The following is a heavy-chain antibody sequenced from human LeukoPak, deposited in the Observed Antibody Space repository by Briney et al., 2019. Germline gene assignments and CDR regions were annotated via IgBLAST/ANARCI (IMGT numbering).Heavy chain of an antibody. V-gene: IGHV4-34*01. CDR1: GGSFSGYY. D-gene: IGHD2-2*01. Sequence: SETLSLTCAVYGGSFSGYYWSWIRQPPGKGLEWIGEINHSGGTNYNPSLKSRVTISVDTSKNQFSLKLSSVTAADTAVYYCARVGCSSTSCYALDYWGQGTLVTVSS. J-gene: IGHJ4*02. CDR2: INHSGGT. CDR3: ARVGCSSTSCYALDY.